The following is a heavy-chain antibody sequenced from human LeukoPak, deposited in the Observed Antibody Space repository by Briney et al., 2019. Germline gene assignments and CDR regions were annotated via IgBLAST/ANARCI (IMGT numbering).Heavy chain of an antibody. J-gene: IGHJ4*02. Sequence: SETLSLTCTVSGGSISSYYWSWIRQPPGKGLEWIGYIYYSGITNYNPSLKSRVTISVDTSKNQLSLKLSSVTVADTAVYFCARIPNYYGSGSYVDYWGQGTLVTVSS. V-gene: IGHV4-59*01. CDR2: IYYSGIT. CDR3: ARIPNYYGSGSYVDY. CDR1: GGSISSYY. D-gene: IGHD3-10*01.